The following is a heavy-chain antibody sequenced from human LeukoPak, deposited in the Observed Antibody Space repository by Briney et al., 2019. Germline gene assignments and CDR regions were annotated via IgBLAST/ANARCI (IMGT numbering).Heavy chain of an antibody. CDR2: FYYSGST. J-gene: IGHJ4*02. Sequence: SETLSLTCTVSGGSISTSSYYWDWIRQPPGKGLEWIGSFYYSGSTYYNPSLKSRVTISVDTFKNLFSLKLSSVTAADTAVYYCARRGVITVVLDYWGQGTLVTVSS. CDR1: GGSISTSSYY. CDR3: ARRGVITVVLDY. D-gene: IGHD3-22*01. V-gene: IGHV4-39*01.